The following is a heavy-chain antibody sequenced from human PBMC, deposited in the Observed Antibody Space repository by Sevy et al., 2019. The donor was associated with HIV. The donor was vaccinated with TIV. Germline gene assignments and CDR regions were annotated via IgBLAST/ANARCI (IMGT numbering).Heavy chain of an antibody. CDR2: INPNSGGT. V-gene: IGHV1-2*02. Sequence: ASVKVSCKASGYTFTGYYMHWVRQAPGQGLEWMGWINPNSGGTNYAQKFQGRVTMTRDTSISTAYMELSRLRSDDTAVYYCARPVTNSGSYSEDFQHWGQGTLVTVSS. CDR3: ARPVTNSGSYSEDFQH. D-gene: IGHD1-26*01. J-gene: IGHJ1*01. CDR1: GYTFTGYY.